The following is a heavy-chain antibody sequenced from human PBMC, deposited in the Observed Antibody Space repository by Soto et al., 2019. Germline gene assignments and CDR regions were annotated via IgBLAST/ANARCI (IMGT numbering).Heavy chain of an antibody. CDR3: AKGVLSFHYGMEV. CDR1: GFTFNTYP. D-gene: IGHD3-10*01. Sequence: PGGSLRLSCATSGFTFNTYPMTWVRQAPGKGLEWVSSISSTAGRTSSYADSVKGRFAISIDFSDNTVYLQMNNLRVDDTAVYFCAKGVLSFHYGMEVWGQGTTVTVSS. CDR2: ISSTAGRTS. J-gene: IGHJ6*02. V-gene: IGHV3-23*01.